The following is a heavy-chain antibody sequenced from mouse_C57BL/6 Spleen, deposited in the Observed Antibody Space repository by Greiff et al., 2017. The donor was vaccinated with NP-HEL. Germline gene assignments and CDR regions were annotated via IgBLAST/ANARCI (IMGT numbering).Heavy chain of an antibody. D-gene: IGHD1-1*01. CDR1: GFTFSDYG. Sequence: DVQLVESGGGLVKPGGSLKLSCAASGFTFSDYGMHWVRQAPEKGLEWVAYISSGSSTIYYADTVKGRFTISRDNAKKTLFLQMTSLRSEDTAMYYCTRRNYYGRSTGYFDVWGTGTTVTVSS. J-gene: IGHJ1*03. CDR2: ISSGSSTI. V-gene: IGHV5-17*01. CDR3: TRRNYYGRSTGYFDV.